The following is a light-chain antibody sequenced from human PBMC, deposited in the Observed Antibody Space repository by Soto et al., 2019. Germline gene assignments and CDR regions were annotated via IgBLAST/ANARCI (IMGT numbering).Light chain of an antibody. J-gene: IGKJ2*01. CDR1: QSVSRTY. V-gene: IGKV3-20*01. CDR2: GAS. CDR3: QQYSTSPPEYT. Sequence: EIMLTQSPGTLSLSPGERATLSCRTSQSVSRTYLAWYQQKPGQPPRLLIYGASSRATGIQDRFSGSGSGTDFTLTISRLEPEDFAVYYCQQYSTSPPEYTFGQGTKLEIK.